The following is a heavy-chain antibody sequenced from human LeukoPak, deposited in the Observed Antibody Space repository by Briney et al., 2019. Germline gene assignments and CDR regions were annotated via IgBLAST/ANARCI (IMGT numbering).Heavy chain of an antibody. J-gene: IGHJ3*02. CDR3: ARGRDPNYYDSSGYYYPAGAAFDI. Sequence: SETLSLTCAVYGGSFSGYYWSWIRQPPGKGLEWIGEINHSGSTNYNPSLKSRVTISVDTSKNQFSLKLSSVTAADTAVYYCARGRDPNYYDSSGYYYPAGAAFDIWGQGTMVTVSS. CDR1: GGSFSGYY. V-gene: IGHV4-34*01. D-gene: IGHD3-22*01. CDR2: INHSGST.